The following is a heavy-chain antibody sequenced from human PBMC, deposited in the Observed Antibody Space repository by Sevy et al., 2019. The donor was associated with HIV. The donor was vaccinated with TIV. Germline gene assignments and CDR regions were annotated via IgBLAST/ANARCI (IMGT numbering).Heavy chain of an antibody. Sequence: QLGGSLRLSCAASGFTFSSSGMHWLRQAPCNGLEWVTFIGHDANNQQYADSVKGRFAISRDNSKNTIYLQMHSLRVEDTAVYYCAKGLWYCMDVWGKGTTVTVSS. CDR1: GFTFSSSG. V-gene: IGHV3-30*02. CDR2: IGHDANNQ. J-gene: IGHJ6*03. CDR3: AKGLWYCMDV. D-gene: IGHD3-10*01.